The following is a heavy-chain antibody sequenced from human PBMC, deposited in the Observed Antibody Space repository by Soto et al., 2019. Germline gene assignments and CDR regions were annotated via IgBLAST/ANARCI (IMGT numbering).Heavy chain of an antibody. J-gene: IGHJ4*02. D-gene: IGHD3-10*01. CDR3: AHHPYYGLGSYSFDY. CDR2: IYWDDDK. Sequence: QITLKESGPTLVKPTQTLTLTCTFSGFSLSTSGVGVGWIRQPPGKALEGLAVIYWDDDKRYSPALKSRLTSAKDTSKNQVVLTMTNMDPVDTATYFCAHHPYYGLGSYSFDYWGQGTLVTVSS. CDR1: GFSLSTSGVG. V-gene: IGHV2-5*02.